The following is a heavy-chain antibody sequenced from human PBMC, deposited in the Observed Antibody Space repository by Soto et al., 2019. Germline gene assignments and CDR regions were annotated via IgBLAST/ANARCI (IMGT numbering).Heavy chain of an antibody. CDR3: ARVTNYGSGSYDY. Sequence: SETLSLTCAVSGGSISSGGYSWSWIRQPPGKGLEWIGYIYHSGSTYYNPSLKSRVTISVDRSKNQFSLKLSSVTAADTAVYYCARVTNYGSGSYDYWGQGTLVTVSS. CDR2: IYHSGST. D-gene: IGHD3-10*01. V-gene: IGHV4-30-2*01. CDR1: GGSISSGGYS. J-gene: IGHJ4*02.